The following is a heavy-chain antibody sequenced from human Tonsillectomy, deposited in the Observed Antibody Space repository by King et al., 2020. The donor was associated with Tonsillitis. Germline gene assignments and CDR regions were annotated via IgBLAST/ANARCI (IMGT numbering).Heavy chain of an antibody. D-gene: IGHD4-17*01. CDR3: ATADVGRGGPHDSGDQGGVAY. Sequence: VQLVESGGGVVEPGGSLRLSCAASGFTFSSYWMSWVRQATGKGLEWVANKNQDGGEKYYVDSEKGRFTISRDNPKNSLYLQMNILRAEDTAVYFCATADVGRGGPHDSGDQGGVAYWGQGTLVTVSS. CDR2: KNQDGGEK. V-gene: IGHV3-7*01. CDR1: GFTFSSYW. J-gene: IGHJ4*02.